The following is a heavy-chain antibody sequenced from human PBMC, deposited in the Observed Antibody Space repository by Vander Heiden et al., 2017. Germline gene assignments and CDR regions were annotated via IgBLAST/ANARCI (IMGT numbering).Heavy chain of an antibody. CDR3: ARGSHVLLWFGELLGDYGMDV. Sequence: QVQLQQWGAGLLKPSETLSLTCAVYGGSFSGYYWSWIRQPPGKGLEWIGEINHSGSTNYNPSLKSRVTISVDTSKNQFSLKLSSVTAADTAVYYCARGSHVLLWFGELLGDYGMDVWGQGTTVTVSS. V-gene: IGHV4-34*01. J-gene: IGHJ6*02. CDR1: GGSFSGYY. CDR2: INHSGST. D-gene: IGHD3-10*01.